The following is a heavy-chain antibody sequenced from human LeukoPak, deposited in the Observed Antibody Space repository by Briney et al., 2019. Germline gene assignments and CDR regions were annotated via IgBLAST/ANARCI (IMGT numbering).Heavy chain of an antibody. D-gene: IGHD2-15*01. Sequence: KPSETLSPTCTVSGGSISSYYWSWIRQPPGKGLEWIGYIYYSGSTNYNPSLKSRVTISVDTSKNQFSLKLSSVTAADTAVYYCAREKGYCSGGSCYSRDDAFDIWGQGTMVTVSS. CDR2: IYYSGST. V-gene: IGHV4-59*01. CDR3: AREKGYCSGGSCYSRDDAFDI. J-gene: IGHJ3*02. CDR1: GGSISSYY.